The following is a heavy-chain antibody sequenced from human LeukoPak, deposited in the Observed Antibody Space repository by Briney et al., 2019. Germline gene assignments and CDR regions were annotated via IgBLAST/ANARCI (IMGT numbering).Heavy chain of an antibody. CDR2: INAGNGDT. D-gene: IGHD4-17*01. J-gene: IGHJ5*02. Sequence: GASVKVSCKASGYTFTSYGISWVRQAPGQRLEWMGWINAGNGDTKYSQKFQGRVTITRDTSASTAYMELSSLRSEDTAVYYCARDPGPIYGDYEKISWFDPWGQGTLVTVSS. CDR1: GYTFTSYG. CDR3: ARDPGPIYGDYEKISWFDP. V-gene: IGHV1-3*01.